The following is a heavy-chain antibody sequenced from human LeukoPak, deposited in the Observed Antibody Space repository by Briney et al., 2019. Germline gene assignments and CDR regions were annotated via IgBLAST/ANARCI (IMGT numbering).Heavy chain of an antibody. J-gene: IGHJ4*02. D-gene: IGHD4-17*01. CDR1: GFNFGTYS. V-gene: IGHV3-48*04. CDR2: INAASDAI. CDR3: AREVGTTVTYFDY. Sequence: GGSLRLSCAASGFNFGTYSMNWVRQAPGKGLEWLSYINAASDAIYYADSVKGRFTISRDNAKNSLYLQMNSLRAEDTAVYYCAREVGTTVTYFDYWGQGTLVTVSS.